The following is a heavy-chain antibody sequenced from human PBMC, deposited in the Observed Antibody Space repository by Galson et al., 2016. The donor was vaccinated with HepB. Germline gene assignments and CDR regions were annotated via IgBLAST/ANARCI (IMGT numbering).Heavy chain of an antibody. V-gene: IGHV2-5*02. CDR2: IYWDDDK. CDR3: ARAFWGGDCRPENIFYYYDLDV. D-gene: IGHD2-21*01. J-gene: IGHJ6*02. Sequence: PALVKPTQTLTLTCTFSGFSLNSRGVGVGWIRQPPGKALEWLALIYWDDDKRYRPSLRSRLTITEDTSKNQVVLTMTNMDPVDTATYYCARAFWGGDCRPENIFYYYDLDVWGQGTTVSVSS. CDR1: GFSLNSRGVG.